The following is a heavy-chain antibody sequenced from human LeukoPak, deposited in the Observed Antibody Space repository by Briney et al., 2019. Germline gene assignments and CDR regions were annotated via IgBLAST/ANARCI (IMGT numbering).Heavy chain of an antibody. V-gene: IGHV4-59*01. J-gene: IGHJ1*01. CDR3: ARPYSSSWYRSEYFQH. D-gene: IGHD6-13*01. Sequence: PSETLSLTCSVSGVSIRSSYWSWIRQPPGKGLEWIGYIYYSGSTNYNRSLKSRVTISVDTSKNQFSLKLSSVTAADTAVYYCARPYSSSWYRSEYFQHWGQGTLVTVSS. CDR2: IYYSGST. CDR1: GVSIRSSY.